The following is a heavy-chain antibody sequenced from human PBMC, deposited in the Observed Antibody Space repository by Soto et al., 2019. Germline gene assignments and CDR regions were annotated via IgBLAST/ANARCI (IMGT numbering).Heavy chain of an antibody. J-gene: IGHJ4*02. CDR2: ICHSGST. CDR1: GASISSSKC. D-gene: IGHD5-18*01. Sequence: QVQLQESGPGLVKPSGTLSLTCAVSGASISSSKCWSWVRQPPGKGLEWIGEICHSGSTNYNPPLKSRVTISVDKSKNQFSLKLNSVTAADTAVYYCARDLSSYGLYYFDYWGQGTLVTVSS. CDR3: ARDLSSYGLYYFDY. V-gene: IGHV4-4*02.